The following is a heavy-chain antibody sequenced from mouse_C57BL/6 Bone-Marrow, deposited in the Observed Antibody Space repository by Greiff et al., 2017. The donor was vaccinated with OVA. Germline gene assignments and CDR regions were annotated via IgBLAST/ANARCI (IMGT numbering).Heavy chain of an antibody. CDR1: GFTFSDYG. CDR2: ISSGSSTI. CDR3: ARGIYYGSSYYFDV. V-gene: IGHV5-17*01. J-gene: IGHJ1*03. Sequence: EVHLVESGGGLVKPGGSLKLSCAASGFTFSDYGMHWVRQAPEKGLEWVAYISSGSSTIYYADTVKGRFTISRDNAKNTLFLQMTSLRSEDTAMYYCARGIYYGSSYYFDVWGTGTTVTVSS. D-gene: IGHD1-1*01.